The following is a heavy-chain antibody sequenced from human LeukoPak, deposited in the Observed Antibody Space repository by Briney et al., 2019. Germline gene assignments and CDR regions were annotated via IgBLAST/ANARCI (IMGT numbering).Heavy chain of an antibody. CDR1: GFTFGSYG. Sequence: GGSLRLSCAASGFTFGSYGMSWVRQAPGKGLEWVSAISGSGGSTYYADSVKGRFTISRDNSKNTLYLQMNSLRAEDTAVYYCAKHGRFGGPAGNWGQGTLVTVSS. J-gene: IGHJ4*02. V-gene: IGHV3-23*01. CDR3: AKHGRFGGPAGN. CDR2: ISGSGGST. D-gene: IGHD3-10*01.